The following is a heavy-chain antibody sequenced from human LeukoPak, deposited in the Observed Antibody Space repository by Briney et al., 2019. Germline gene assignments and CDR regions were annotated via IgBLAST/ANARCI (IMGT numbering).Heavy chain of an antibody. CDR1: GGSFSGYY. V-gene: IGHV4-34*01. Sequence: SETLSLTCAVYGGSFSGYYWSWIRQPPGKGLEWIGEINHSGSTNYNPSLKSRVTISVDTSKNQFSLKLSPVTAADTAVYYCARGLGVVVAATKNWLDPWGEGTLVSVSS. J-gene: IGHJ5*02. CDR2: INHSGST. D-gene: IGHD2-15*01. CDR3: ARGLGVVVAATKNWLDP.